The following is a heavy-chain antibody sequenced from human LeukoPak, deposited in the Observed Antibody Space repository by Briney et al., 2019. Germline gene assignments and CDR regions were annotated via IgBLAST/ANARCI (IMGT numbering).Heavy chain of an antibody. CDR1: GFTFGSYW. V-gene: IGHV3-23*01. CDR2: ISGSGGST. J-gene: IGHJ4*02. Sequence: GGSLRLSCAASGFTFGSYWMSWVRQAPGKGLEWVSAISGSGGSTYYADSVKGRFTISRDNSKNTLYLQMNSLRAEDTAVYYCAKKPILGGNFDYWGQGTLVTVSS. CDR3: AKKPILGGNFDY. D-gene: IGHD1-26*01.